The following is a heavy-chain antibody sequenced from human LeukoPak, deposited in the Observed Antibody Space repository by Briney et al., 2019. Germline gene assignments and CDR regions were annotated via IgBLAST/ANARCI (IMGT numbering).Heavy chain of an antibody. V-gene: IGHV4-59*12. Sequence: SETLSLTCTVSGGSISSYYWSWIRQPPGKGLEGSGDIYYSGGTNYNPSLKSRGTISVDTSKNQFSLKLRSVTAADTAVYYCARDPGSSGWDYWGQGPLVTVSS. CDR2: IYYSGGT. CDR3: ARDPGSSGWDY. D-gene: IGHD6-19*01. CDR1: GGSISSYY. J-gene: IGHJ4*02.